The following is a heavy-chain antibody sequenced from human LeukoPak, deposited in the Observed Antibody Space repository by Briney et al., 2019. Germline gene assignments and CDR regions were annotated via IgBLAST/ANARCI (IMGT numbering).Heavy chain of an antibody. Sequence: SETLSLAYAVSGGSISSGGYSWSWIRQPPGKGLEWIGYIYHSGSTYYNPSLKSRVTISVDRSKNQFSLKLSSVTAADTAVYYCARGGSPYDSSGYTFDYWGQGTLVTVSS. V-gene: IGHV4-30-2*01. D-gene: IGHD3-22*01. CDR1: GGSISSGGYS. CDR3: ARGGSPYDSSGYTFDY. CDR2: IYHSGST. J-gene: IGHJ4*02.